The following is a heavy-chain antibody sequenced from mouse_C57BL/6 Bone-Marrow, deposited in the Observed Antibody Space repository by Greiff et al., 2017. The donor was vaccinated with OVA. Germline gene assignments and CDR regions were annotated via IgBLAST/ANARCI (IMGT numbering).Heavy chain of an antibody. D-gene: IGHD2-4*01. Sequence: QVHVKQSGAELVKPGASVKMSCKASGYTFTTYPIEWMKQNHGKSLEWIGNFHPYNDDTKYNEKFKGKATLTVEKSSSTVYLELSRLTSDDSAVYYCARPGDYDGDWSAYWGQGTLVTVSA. CDR2: FHPYNDDT. CDR3: ARPGDYDGDWSAY. J-gene: IGHJ3*01. CDR1: GYTFTTYP. V-gene: IGHV1-47*01.